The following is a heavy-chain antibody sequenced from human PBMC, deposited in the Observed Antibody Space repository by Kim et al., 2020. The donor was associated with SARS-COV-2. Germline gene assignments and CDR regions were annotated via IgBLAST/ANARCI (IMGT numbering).Heavy chain of an antibody. V-gene: IGHV3-21*04. J-gene: IGHJ4*02. CDR1: GFTFRSYS. Sequence: GGSLRLSCAASGFTFRSYSMHWVRQAPGKGLEWVSSISSSSSYIYYADSVKGRFTISRDNAKNSLYLQMNSLRSEDMVVYYCARLNSGYRDWGQGTLVTVSS. CDR3: ARLNSGYRD. CDR2: ISSSSSYI. D-gene: IGHD3-22*01.